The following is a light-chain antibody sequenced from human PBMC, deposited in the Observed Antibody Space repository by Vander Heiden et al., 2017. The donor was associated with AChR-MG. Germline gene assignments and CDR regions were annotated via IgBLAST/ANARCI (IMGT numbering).Light chain of an antibody. CDR1: SSDVGGYNY. CDR2: DVS. Sequence: QSALTQPASVSGSPGQSITISCTGTSSDVGGYNYVSWYQQHPGKAPKLMSYDVSNRPSGVSNRFSGSKSGNTASLTISGLQAEDEAYYYCSSYTRSSTYVFGTGTKVNVL. J-gene: IGLJ1*01. CDR3: SSYTRSSTYV. V-gene: IGLV2-14*01.